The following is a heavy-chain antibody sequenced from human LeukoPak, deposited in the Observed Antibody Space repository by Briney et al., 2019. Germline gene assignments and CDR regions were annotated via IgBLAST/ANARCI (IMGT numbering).Heavy chain of an antibody. Sequence: GGSLRLSCAASGFTFSSYAMSWVRQAPGKGLEWVAVISYDGSNRYYADSVKGRFTISRDNSKNTLYLQMNSLRAEDTAVYYCANADDILTGYAAYWGQGTLVTVSS. CDR3: ANADDILTGYAAY. V-gene: IGHV3-30*18. CDR1: GFTFSSYA. CDR2: ISYDGSNR. D-gene: IGHD3-9*01. J-gene: IGHJ4*02.